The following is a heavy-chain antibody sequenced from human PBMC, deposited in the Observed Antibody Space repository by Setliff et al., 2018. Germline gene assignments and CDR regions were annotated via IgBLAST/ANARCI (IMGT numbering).Heavy chain of an antibody. D-gene: IGHD4-17*01. CDR3: ARDPLTTNRRRAFDI. J-gene: IGHJ3*02. CDR2: IYYSGNT. CDR1: GGSISSGGYY. Sequence: PSETLSLICTVSGGSISSGGYYWSWIRQHPGKGLEWIGYIYYSGNTYYNPSLKSRVTISVDTSKNQFSLKLSSVTAADTAVYYCARDPLTTNRRRAFDIWGQGTMVTVSS. V-gene: IGHV4-31*02.